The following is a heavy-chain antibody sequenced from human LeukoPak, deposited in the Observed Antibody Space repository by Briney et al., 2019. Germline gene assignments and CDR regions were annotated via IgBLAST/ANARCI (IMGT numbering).Heavy chain of an antibody. J-gene: IGHJ3*02. CDR1: GGSFSGYY. CDR2: INHSGST. Sequence: SETLSLTCAVYGGSFSGYYWSWIRQPPGKGLEWIGEINHSGSTNYNPSLKSRVTISVDTSKNQFSLKLSSVTAADTAVYYCASALNNYYYDSSGAFDIWGQGTMVTVSS. V-gene: IGHV4-34*01. D-gene: IGHD3-22*01. CDR3: ASALNNYYYDSSGAFDI.